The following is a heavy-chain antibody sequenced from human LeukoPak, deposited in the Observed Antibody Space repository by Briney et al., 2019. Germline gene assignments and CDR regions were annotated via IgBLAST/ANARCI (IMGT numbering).Heavy chain of an antibody. D-gene: IGHD2-2*01. J-gene: IGHJ4*02. CDR3: AKDRIVVVPAIFDY. V-gene: IGHV3-23*01. CDR1: GFTFSSYA. Sequence: GXSLRLSCAASGFTFSSYAMSWVRQAPGKGLEWVSAISGSGGSTYYADSVKGRFTISRDNSKNTLYLQMSSLRAEDTAVYYCAKDRIVVVPAIFDYWGQGTLVTVSS. CDR2: ISGSGGST.